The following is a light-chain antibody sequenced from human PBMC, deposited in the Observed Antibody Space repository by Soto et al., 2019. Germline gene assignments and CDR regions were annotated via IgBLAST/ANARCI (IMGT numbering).Light chain of an antibody. V-gene: IGLV2-8*01. CDR3: KSYAGSITYV. CDR2: EVV. CDR1: KNDIGVYDF. Sequence: QSALTQPPSASGSPGQSVTISCTGTKNDIGVYDFVSWYQHHPGKAPRLIIYEVVQRPSGVPDRFSGSKSGNTASLTVSGLQAADEGDYFCKSYAGSITYVFGSGTKLTVL. J-gene: IGLJ1*01.